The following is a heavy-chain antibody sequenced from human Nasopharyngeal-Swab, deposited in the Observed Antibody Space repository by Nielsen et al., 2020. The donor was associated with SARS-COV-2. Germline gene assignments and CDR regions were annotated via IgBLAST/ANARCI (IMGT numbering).Heavy chain of an antibody. CDR3: ARDREVTATTFDY. Sequence: ASVKASCKASGYTFTSYAMNWARQAPGQGLEWMGWINTNTGNPTYAQGFTGRFVFSLDTSVSTAYLQISSLKTEDTAVYYCARDREVTATTFDYWGQGTLVTVSS. D-gene: IGHD2-21*02. CDR1: GYTFTSYA. V-gene: IGHV7-4-1*02. CDR2: INTNTGNP. J-gene: IGHJ4*02.